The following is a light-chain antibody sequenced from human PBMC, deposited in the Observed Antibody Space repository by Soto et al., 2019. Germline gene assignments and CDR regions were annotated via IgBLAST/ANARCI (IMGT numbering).Light chain of an antibody. V-gene: IGKV3-20*01. J-gene: IGKJ1*01. CDR3: QQYGSPPIT. CDR2: GAS. Sequence: EIVMTQSPATLSVSQGERATLSCRASQSVSSNLAWYQQTPGQAPRLLIYGASTRATGIPDRFSGSGSGTDFTLTISRLEPEDFAVYYCQQYGSPPITFGQGTKVDIK. CDR1: QSVSSN.